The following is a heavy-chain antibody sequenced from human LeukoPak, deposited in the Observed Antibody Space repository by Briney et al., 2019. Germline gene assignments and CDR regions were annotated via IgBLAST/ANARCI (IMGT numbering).Heavy chain of an antibody. CDR1: GLTFSSYA. CDR3: AKSSSGSSYNVLDY. CDR2: FSGSGGST. J-gene: IGHJ4*02. Sequence: GGSLRLSCAASGLTFSSYAMSWVRQAPGKGLEWVSAFSGSGGSTYYADSVKGRFTISRDDSKNTLYLQMNSLRAEDTAVYYCAKSSSGSSYNVLDYWGQGTLVTVSS. V-gene: IGHV3-23*01. D-gene: IGHD3-10*01.